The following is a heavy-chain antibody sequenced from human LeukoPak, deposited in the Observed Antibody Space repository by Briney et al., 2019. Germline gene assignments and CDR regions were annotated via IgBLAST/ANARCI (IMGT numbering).Heavy chain of an antibody. CDR1: GGTFSSYA. D-gene: IGHD6-25*01. V-gene: IGHV1-69*04. CDR2: IIPILGIA. Sequence: SVKVSCKASGGTFSSYAISLVRQAPGQGLEWMGRIIPILGIANYAQKFQGRVTITADKSTSTASLELSSLRHEDTAVYYCARDTRRLPILPEPQDSWGQGTLVTVSS. CDR3: ARDTRRLPILPEPQDS. J-gene: IGHJ4*02.